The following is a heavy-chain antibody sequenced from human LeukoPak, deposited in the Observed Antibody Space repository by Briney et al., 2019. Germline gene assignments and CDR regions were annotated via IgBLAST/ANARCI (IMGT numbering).Heavy chain of an antibody. V-gene: IGHV4-38-2*01. D-gene: IGHD4-23*01. J-gene: IGHJ4*02. Sequence: SETLSLTCGASGYTFSSCYYWGLRRPPPGKGVEWIGNIYNSGSTYYNQSLKSRVTISGDKSKNQFSLKLSSVTAADTAVYYCARACYGDNTWFVGPQKDWGQGNLVTVSS. CDR2: IYNSGST. CDR3: ARACYGDNTWFVGPQKD. CDR1: GYTFSSCYY.